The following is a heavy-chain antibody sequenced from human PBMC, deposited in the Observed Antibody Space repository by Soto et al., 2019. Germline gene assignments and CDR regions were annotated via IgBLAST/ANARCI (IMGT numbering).Heavy chain of an antibody. D-gene: IGHD3-22*01. CDR1: GFTFSSYA. CDR3: ARDQLYYNDISGRPLNAFDV. CDR2: IGRGSSSK. Sequence: PGGSLRLSCAASGFTFSSYAMSGVRQAPGKGLEWVSYIGRGSSSKYYADSVEGRFTISRDNAKNSLYLQMNSLRAEDTAVYYCARDQLYYNDISGRPLNAFDVWGQGTMVTVSS. V-gene: IGHV3-48*01. J-gene: IGHJ3*01.